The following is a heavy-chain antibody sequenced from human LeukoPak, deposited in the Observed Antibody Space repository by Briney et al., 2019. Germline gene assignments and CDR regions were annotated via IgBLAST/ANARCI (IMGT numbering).Heavy chain of an antibody. CDR1: GGSISSYY. V-gene: IGHV4-59*01. Sequence: SETLSLTGTVSGGSISSYYWSWIRQPPGKGLEWIGYIYYSGSTNYNPSLKSRVTISVDTSKNQFSLKLSSVTAADTAVYYCARGSIAARNDAFDTWGQGTIVTVSS. CDR3: ARGSIAARNDAFDT. CDR2: IYYSGST. J-gene: IGHJ3*02. D-gene: IGHD6-6*01.